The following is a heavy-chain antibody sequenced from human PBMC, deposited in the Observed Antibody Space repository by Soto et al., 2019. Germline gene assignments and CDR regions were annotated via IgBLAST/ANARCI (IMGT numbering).Heavy chain of an antibody. CDR1: GFTFSSYG. V-gene: IGHV3-30*18. Sequence: QVQLVESGGGVVQPGRSLRLSCAASGFTFSSYGMHWVRQAPGKGVEWVAVISYDGSNKYYADSVKGRFTISRDNSKNTLYLQMNSLRAEDTAVYYCAKEYGAAALLYYYYGMDVWGQGTTVTVSS. CDR2: ISYDGSNK. D-gene: IGHD6-13*01. CDR3: AKEYGAAALLYYYYGMDV. J-gene: IGHJ6*02.